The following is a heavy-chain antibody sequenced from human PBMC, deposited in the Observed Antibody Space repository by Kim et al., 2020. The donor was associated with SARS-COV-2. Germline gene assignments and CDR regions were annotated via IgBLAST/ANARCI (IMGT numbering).Heavy chain of an antibody. Sequence: SQTLSLTCAISGDSVSSNSVGWHWIRQSPSRGLEWLGRTYYRSKWSTDYAVSVKRRIIINPDTTKNPSALQLNSVTSEDTAVYYCARSFRNAFEIWGQGTMVTVSS. J-gene: IGHJ3*02. V-gene: IGHV6-1*01. CDR2: TYYRSKWST. CDR1: GDSVSSNSVG. CDR3: ARSFRNAFEI.